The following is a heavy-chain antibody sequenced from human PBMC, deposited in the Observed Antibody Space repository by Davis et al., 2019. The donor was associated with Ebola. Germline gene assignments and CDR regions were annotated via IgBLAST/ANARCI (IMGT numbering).Heavy chain of an antibody. V-gene: IGHV1-18*01. D-gene: IGHD2-2*02. J-gene: IGHJ5*02. Sequence: ASVKVSCKASGYTFTSYGISWVRQAPGQGLEWMGWISAYNGNTNYAQKLQGRVTITADKSTSTAYMELSSLRSEDTAVYYCARGRLGPAAILGGWFDPWGQGTLVTVSS. CDR3: ARGRLGPAAILGGWFDP. CDR1: GYTFTSYG. CDR2: ISAYNGNT.